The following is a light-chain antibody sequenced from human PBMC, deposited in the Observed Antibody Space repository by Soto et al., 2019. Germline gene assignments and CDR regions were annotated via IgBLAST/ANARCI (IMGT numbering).Light chain of an antibody. CDR1: QTVTSNY. Sequence: EIVFTQSPGTLSLSPGERATLTCRASQTVTSNYLAWYQQKPGEAPRLLIYDASNRATGIPARLSGSGSGTDFTIPIRSLEPEDFAVYYCQQRSNWITFGQGTRLEIK. CDR2: DAS. V-gene: IGKV3D-20*02. CDR3: QQRSNWIT. J-gene: IGKJ5*01.